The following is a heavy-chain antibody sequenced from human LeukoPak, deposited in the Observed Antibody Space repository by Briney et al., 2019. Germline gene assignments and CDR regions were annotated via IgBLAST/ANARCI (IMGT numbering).Heavy chain of an antibody. CDR2: INHSGST. Sequence: SETLSLTCAVYGGSFSGYYWSWIRQPPGKGLEWIGEINHSGSTNYNPSLKSRVTISVHTSKNQFSLKLSSVTAADTAVYYCARSYGDYAYYYYGMDVWGQGTTVTVSS. CDR1: GGSFSGYY. V-gene: IGHV4-34*01. CDR3: ARSYGDYAYYYYGMDV. D-gene: IGHD4-17*01. J-gene: IGHJ6*02.